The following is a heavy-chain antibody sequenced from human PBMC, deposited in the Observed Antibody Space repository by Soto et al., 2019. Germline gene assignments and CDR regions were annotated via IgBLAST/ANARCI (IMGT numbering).Heavy chain of an antibody. V-gene: IGHV1-2*04. CDR1: GYTFTGYY. Sequence: ASVKVSCKASGYTFTGYYMHWVRQAPGQGLEWMGWINPNSGGTNYAQKFQGWATMTRDTSISTAYMELSSLRSEDTAVYYCARGRRYSSSLRGDAFDIWGQRTMVTVSS. D-gene: IGHD6-19*01. J-gene: IGHJ3*02. CDR2: INPNSGGT. CDR3: ARGRRYSSSLRGDAFDI.